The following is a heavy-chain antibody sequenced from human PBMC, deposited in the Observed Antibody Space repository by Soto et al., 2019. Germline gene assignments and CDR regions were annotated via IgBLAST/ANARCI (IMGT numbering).Heavy chain of an antibody. Sequence: LRLSCAASGFTFSDYYMSWIRQAPGKGLEWVSYISSSGSTIYYADSVKGRFTISRDNAKNSLYLQMNSLRAEDTAVYYCAKDGGIAAGDWHGMDVWGQGTAVTVSS. CDR2: ISSSGSTI. J-gene: IGHJ6*02. CDR1: GFTFSDYY. CDR3: AKDGGIAAGDWHGMDV. D-gene: IGHD6-13*01. V-gene: IGHV3-11*01.